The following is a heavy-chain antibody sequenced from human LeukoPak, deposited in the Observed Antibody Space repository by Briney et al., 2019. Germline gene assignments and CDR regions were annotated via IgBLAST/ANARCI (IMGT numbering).Heavy chain of an antibody. Sequence: GGSLRLSCAASGFTFSRYTMNWVRQAPGKGLEWVSGTSASGSDTWYADSVKGRFTIFRDNSKNTLYLQMNSLRAEDTAIYYCAKDAAGPEYWGQGTLVTVSS. CDR1: GFTFSRYT. D-gene: IGHD6-13*01. CDR2: TSASGSDT. CDR3: AKDAAGPEY. J-gene: IGHJ4*02. V-gene: IGHV3-23*01.